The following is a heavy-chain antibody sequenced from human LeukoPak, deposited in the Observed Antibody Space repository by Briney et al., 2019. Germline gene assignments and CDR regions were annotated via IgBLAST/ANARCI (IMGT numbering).Heavy chain of an antibody. CDR3: ARDPILITIFGVVVDGMDV. J-gene: IGHJ6*02. D-gene: IGHD3-3*01. CDR1: GFTFSSYA. CDR2: INSDGSST. V-gene: IGHV3-74*01. Sequence: GGSLRLSCAASGFTFSSYAMSWVRQAPGKGLVWVSRINSDGSSTSYADSVKGRFTISRDNAKNTLYLQMNSLRAEDTAVYYCARDPILITIFGVVVDGMDVWGQGTTVTVSS.